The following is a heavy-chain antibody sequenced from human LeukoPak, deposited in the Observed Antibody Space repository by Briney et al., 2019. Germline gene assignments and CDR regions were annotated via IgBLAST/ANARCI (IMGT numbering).Heavy chain of an antibody. Sequence: SGGSLRLSCAASGFSFSDYAMSRVRQAPGKGLEWVSGISGSAGTSYHADSVKGRFTISRDNSKNTLYLQMNSLRVEDTAVYYCARDRGVTPRRNYFDYWGQGSLVAVSS. V-gene: IGHV3-23*01. CDR3: ARDRGVTPRRNYFDY. J-gene: IGHJ4*02. CDR1: GFSFSDYA. CDR2: ISGSAGTS. D-gene: IGHD2-8*01.